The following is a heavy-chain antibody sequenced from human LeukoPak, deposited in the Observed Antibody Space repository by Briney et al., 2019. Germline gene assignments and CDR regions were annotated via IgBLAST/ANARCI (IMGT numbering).Heavy chain of an antibody. D-gene: IGHD2-15*01. CDR3: ARGYCSGGSCPNVYYFDY. CDR2: IYHSGNT. J-gene: IGHJ4*02. V-gene: IGHV4-34*01. CDR1: SGSFSGYY. Sequence: SETLSLTCAVYSGSFSGYYWGWIRQPPGKGLEWIGSIYHSGNTDYKPSLKSRVTISVDTSKNQLSLKLSSVTAADTAVYYCARGYCSGGSCPNVYYFDYWGQGTLVTVSS.